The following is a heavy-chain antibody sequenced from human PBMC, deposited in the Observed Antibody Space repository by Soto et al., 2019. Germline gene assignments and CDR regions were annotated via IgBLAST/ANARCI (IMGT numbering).Heavy chain of an antibody. CDR1: GFTFSAYG. CDR2: ISYDGSNK. J-gene: IGHJ3*02. D-gene: IGHD3-16*01. Sequence: QVQLVESGGGVVQPGRSLRLSCAASGFTFSAYGIHWVRQAPGTGLEWVAVISYDGSNKYYADSVKGRFTISRDNSRDTLYLQINSLRADDTSVYYCARGERSYGASLYIWGQGTMVTVSS. CDR3: ARGERSYGASLYI. V-gene: IGHV3-30*03.